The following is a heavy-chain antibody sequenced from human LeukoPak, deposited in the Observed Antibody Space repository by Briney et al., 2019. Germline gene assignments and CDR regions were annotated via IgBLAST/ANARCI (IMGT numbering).Heavy chain of an antibody. D-gene: IGHD2-15*01. J-gene: IGHJ4*02. Sequence: ASVKVSCKASGYTLTGYCMHWVRQAPGQGLEWMGWINPNSGGTNYAQKFQGRVTMTRDTSISTAYMELSRLRSDDTAVYYCARLGYCSGGSCYDGDYWGQGTLVTVSS. CDR2: INPNSGGT. V-gene: IGHV1-2*02. CDR1: GYTLTGYC. CDR3: ARLGYCSGGSCYDGDY.